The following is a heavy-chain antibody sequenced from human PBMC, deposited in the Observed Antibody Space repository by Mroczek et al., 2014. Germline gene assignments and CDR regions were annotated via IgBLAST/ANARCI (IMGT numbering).Heavy chain of an antibody. D-gene: IGHD3-3*01. CDR1: GGSFSGYY. V-gene: IGHV4-34*01. CDR3: ARGMAYYDFWSGYSRWYFDL. J-gene: IGHJ2*01. CDR2: INHSGST. Sequence: QVQLQQWGAGLLKPSETLSLTCAVYGGSFSGYYWSWIRQPPGKGLEWIGEINHSGSTNYNPSLKSRVTISVDTSKNQFSLKLSSVTAADTAVYYCARGMAYYDFWSGYSRWYFDLWGRGTLVTVSS.